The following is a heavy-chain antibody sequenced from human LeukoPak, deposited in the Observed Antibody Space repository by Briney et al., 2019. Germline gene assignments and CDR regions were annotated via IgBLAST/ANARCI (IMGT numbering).Heavy chain of an antibody. V-gene: IGHV3-23*01. CDR3: AKDSGSYYGSGSGP. J-gene: IGHJ5*02. CDR1: GFTFSRYA. Sequence: GRSLRLSCAASGFTFSRYAMSWVRQPPRKGLESVSAISGSGGSTYYADSVKGWFTISRDNSKNTLYLQMNSLRAEDTAVYYCAKDSGSYYGSGSGPWGQATLVTVSS. D-gene: IGHD3-10*01. CDR2: ISGSGGST.